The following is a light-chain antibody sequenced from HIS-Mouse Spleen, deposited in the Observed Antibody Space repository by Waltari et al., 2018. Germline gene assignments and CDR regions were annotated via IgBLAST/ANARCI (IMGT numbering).Light chain of an antibody. CDR1: SSDVGSDNL. V-gene: IGLV2-23*01. J-gene: IGLJ2*01. CDR2: EGS. CDR3: CSYAGSSTLV. Sequence: QSALTQPASVSGSPGQSITISCTGPSSDVGSDNLVSRYQQHPGKAPKPMIYEGSKRPSGVSNRFSGSKSGNTASLTISGLQAEDEADYYCCSYAGSSTLVFGGGTKLTVL.